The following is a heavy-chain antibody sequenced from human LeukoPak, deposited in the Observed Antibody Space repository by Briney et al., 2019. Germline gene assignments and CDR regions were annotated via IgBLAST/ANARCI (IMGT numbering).Heavy chain of an antibody. Sequence: GGSLRLSRAASGFTFDDYAMHWVRQAPGKGLEWVSLISWDGGSPYYADSVKGRFTISRDNSENSLYLQMNSLRAEDTALYYCATGSYYYDSSGYYYGYDAFNIWGQGTMVTVSS. D-gene: IGHD3-22*01. J-gene: IGHJ3*02. CDR2: ISWDGGSP. CDR1: GFTFDDYA. CDR3: ATGSYYYDSSGYYYGYDAFNI. V-gene: IGHV3-43D*03.